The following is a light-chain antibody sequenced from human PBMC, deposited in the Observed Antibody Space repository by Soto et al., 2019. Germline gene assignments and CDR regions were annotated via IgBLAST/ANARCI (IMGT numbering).Light chain of an antibody. J-gene: IGLJ1*01. CDR2: DVN. CDR3: NSYTSSSTYV. CDR1: SNDVGRYNY. V-gene: IGLV2-14*01. Sequence: QSVLTQPASVSGSPGQSITISCTGTSNDVGRYNYVSWYQQNPGKAPKLMIYDVNNRPSGVSNRFSGSKSGNTASLTISGLQAEDEADYYCNSYTSSSTYVFGTGTKPPS.